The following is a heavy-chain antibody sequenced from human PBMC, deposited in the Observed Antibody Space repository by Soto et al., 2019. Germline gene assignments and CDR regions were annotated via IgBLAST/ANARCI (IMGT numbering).Heavy chain of an antibody. CDR3: ARERRYGLDY. Sequence: QVQLVQSGAEVKKPGASMKVSCKASGYTFTSYDINWVRQATGQGLEWMGWMNPNSGNTVYAQKFQGRVTMTRNTSISTAYRGLISLRSEDTAVYYCARERRYGLDYWGQGTLVTVSS. D-gene: IGHD5-18*01. J-gene: IGHJ4*02. CDR1: GYTFTSYD. CDR2: MNPNSGNT. V-gene: IGHV1-8*01.